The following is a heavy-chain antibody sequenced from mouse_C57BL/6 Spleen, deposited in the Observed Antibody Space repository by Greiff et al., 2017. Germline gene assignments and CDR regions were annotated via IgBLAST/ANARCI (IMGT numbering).Heavy chain of an antibody. V-gene: IGHV1-15*01. D-gene: IGHD2-1*01. J-gene: IGHJ3*01. CDR3: TRPYGNYYAWFAY. Sequence: VQPQESGAELVRPGASVTLSCKASGYTFTDYEMHWVKQTPVHGLEWIGAIDPETGGTAYNQKFTGKAILTADKSSSTAYMELRSLTSEDSAVYYCTRPYGNYYAWFAYWGQGTLVTVSA. CDR1: GYTFTDYE. CDR2: IDPETGGT.